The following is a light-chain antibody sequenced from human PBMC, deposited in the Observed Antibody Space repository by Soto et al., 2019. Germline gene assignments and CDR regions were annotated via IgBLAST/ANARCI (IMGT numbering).Light chain of an antibody. CDR1: QSFSSY. CDR2: DAS. V-gene: IGKV3-11*01. Sequence: EIVLTQSPATLSLSPGEIATLSCRASQSFSSYLAWYQQKPGQAPRLLIYDASKRATGIPARFSGRGSETGFTITKSSLEPEDFAVFYCEQSSNWAPVISFGEGTGLEIK. CDR3: EQSSNWAPVIS. J-gene: IGKJ5*01.